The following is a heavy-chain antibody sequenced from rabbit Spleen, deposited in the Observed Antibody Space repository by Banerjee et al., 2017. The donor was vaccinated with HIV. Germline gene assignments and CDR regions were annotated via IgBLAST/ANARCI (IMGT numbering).Heavy chain of an antibody. CDR3: VREAGYAGYGDGNL. V-gene: IGHV1S7*01. Sequence: QLEESGGRLVQPGGSLTLSCKGSGFTISSYWMNWVRQAPGKGLEWIGYIDPVFGSTVYASWVNGRFTISSHNAQNTLYLQLNSLTAADTATYFCVREAGYAGYGDGNLWGPGTLVTVS. J-gene: IGHJ4*01. D-gene: IGHD7-1*01. CDR1: GFTISSYW. CDR2: IDPVFGST.